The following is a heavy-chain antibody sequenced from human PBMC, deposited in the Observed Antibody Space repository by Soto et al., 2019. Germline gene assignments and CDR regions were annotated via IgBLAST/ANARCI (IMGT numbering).Heavy chain of an antibody. D-gene: IGHD2-15*01. Sequence: QVQLQESGPGLVKPSQTLSLTCTVSGGSISSGGYYWSWIRQHPGKGLEWIGYIYYSGSTYYNPSLKRRATISVDTSKNQLSLKLSSVTAADTAVYYCARTYCSGGSCYPDYWGQGTLVTVSS. CDR3: ARTYCSGGSCYPDY. J-gene: IGHJ4*02. CDR2: IYYSGST. CDR1: GGSISSGGYY. V-gene: IGHV4-31*03.